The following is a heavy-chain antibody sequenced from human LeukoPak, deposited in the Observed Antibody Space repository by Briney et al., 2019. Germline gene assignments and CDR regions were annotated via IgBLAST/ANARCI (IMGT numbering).Heavy chain of an antibody. CDR1: GFTFSNYV. V-gene: IGHV3-23*01. J-gene: IGHJ5*02. CDR2: ISVSGGST. Sequence: PGGSLRLSCAASGFTFSNYVMTWVRQAPGKGLEWVSGISVSGGSTYYADSVKGRFTISRDNSTNTLYLQMNSLRADDTAVYYRAKGQAPDYCTSASCYLTWLDHWGQGTLVTVSS. D-gene: IGHD2-2*01. CDR3: AKGQAPDYCTSASCYLTWLDH.